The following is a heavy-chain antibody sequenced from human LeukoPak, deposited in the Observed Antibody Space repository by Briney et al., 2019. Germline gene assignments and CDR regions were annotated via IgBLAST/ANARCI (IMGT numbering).Heavy chain of an antibody. V-gene: IGHV4-34*01. Sequence: SETLSLTCAVYGGSFSLYHWSWIRQSPGKGLEWIGEVNRWGSTNYNPSLKSRVTISVDTSKNQFSLNLRSLTAADTAVYYCASDSQSSVYYFWGQGALVTVSS. CDR1: GGSFSLYH. CDR2: VNRWGST. CDR3: ASDSQSSVYYF. J-gene: IGHJ4*02. D-gene: IGHD6-25*01.